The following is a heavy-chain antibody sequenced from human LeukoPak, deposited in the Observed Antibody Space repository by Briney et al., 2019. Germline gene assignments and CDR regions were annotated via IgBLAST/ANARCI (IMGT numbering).Heavy chain of an antibody. V-gene: IGHV3-53*01. CDR2: INTGGST. CDR3: AKDKHRWAFDI. Sequence: GGSLRLSCAASAFTVSTNFMTWVRQAPGKGLEWVSAINTGGSTFYADSVKGRFTISRDNSKNTLYLQMNSLRAEDTAVYYCAKDKHRWAFDIWGQGTMVTVSS. J-gene: IGHJ3*02. CDR1: AFTVSTNF. D-gene: IGHD5-24*01.